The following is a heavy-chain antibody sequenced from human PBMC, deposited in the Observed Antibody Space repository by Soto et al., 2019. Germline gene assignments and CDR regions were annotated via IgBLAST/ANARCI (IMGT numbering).Heavy chain of an antibody. CDR2: INAGNGNT. CDR3: ARDTAMVIYFDSYDAFDI. CDR1: GYTFTIYA. Sequence: GASVKVSCKASGYTFTIYAMHWVRQAPGQRLEWMGWINAGNGNTKYSQKFQGRVTITRDTSASTAYMELSSLRSEDTAVYYCARDTAMVIYFDSYDAFDIWGQGTMVTVSS. J-gene: IGHJ3*02. D-gene: IGHD5-18*01. V-gene: IGHV1-3*01.